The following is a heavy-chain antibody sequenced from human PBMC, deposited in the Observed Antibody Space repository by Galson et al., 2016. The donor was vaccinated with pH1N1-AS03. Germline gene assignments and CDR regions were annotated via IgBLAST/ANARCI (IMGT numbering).Heavy chain of an antibody. Sequence: SLRLSCAASGFSFSTYSVHWVRQAPGRGLEWVALISYDGTKKFYADSVRGRFTISRDTSKNTVYLQMKSLRVEDTAVYYCTRASGSGWYGSYYDYWGQGTLVPVSS. V-gene: IGHV3-30*04. J-gene: IGHJ4*02. D-gene: IGHD6-19*01. CDR3: TRASGSGWYGSYYDY. CDR1: GFSFSTYS. CDR2: ISYDGTKK.